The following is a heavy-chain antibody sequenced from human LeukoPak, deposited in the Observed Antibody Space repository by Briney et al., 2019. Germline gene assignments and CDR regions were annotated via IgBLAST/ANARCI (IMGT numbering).Heavy chain of an antibody. CDR1: GGSISSYY. CDR2: IYTSGST. J-gene: IGHJ4*02. V-gene: IGHV4-4*07. Sequence: SETLSLTCTVSGGSISSYYWSWIRQPAGKGLEWIGRIYTSGSTNYNPSLKSRVTMSVDTSKNQFSLKLSSVTAADTAVYYCARDVRSGWYAYFDYSGQGTLVTVSS. CDR3: ARDVRSGWYAYFDY. D-gene: IGHD6-19*01.